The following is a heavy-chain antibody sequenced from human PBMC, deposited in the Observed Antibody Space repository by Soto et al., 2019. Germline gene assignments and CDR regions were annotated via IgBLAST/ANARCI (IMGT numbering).Heavy chain of an antibody. V-gene: IGHV4-30-2*01. D-gene: IGHD5-18*01. J-gene: IGHJ4*02. CDR3: ARSGYSYGPNPLLY. Sequence: SETLSLTCAVSGGSISSGGYSWTWIRQPPGKGLEWIGYIYHSGSTYYNPSLKSRVTISVDRSKNQFSLKLSSVTAADTAVYYCARSGYSYGPNPLLYWGQGTLVTVSS. CDR2: IYHSGST. CDR1: GGSISSGGYS.